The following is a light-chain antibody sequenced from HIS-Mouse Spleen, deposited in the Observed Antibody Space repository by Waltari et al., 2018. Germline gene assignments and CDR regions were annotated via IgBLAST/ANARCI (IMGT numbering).Light chain of an antibody. CDR2: SNN. CDR3: AAWDDSLNGYV. Sequence: QPLLTQPPSASWTPRQSVTISCSGSSSYLTIRPVNWYQQLPGQAPKILIYSNNQRPSGVPDRFSGSKSGTSASLAISGLQSEDEADYYCAAWDDSLNGYVFGTGTKVTVL. CDR1: SSYLTIRP. V-gene: IGLV1-44*01. J-gene: IGLJ1*01.